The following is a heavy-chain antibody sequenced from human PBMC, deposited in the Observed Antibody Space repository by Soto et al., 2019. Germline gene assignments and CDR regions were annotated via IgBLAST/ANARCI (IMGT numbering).Heavy chain of an antibody. Sequence: SETLSLTCTVSGISIDNYYCSWIRQSAGKGLEWIGRIYSSGTTNYNPSLKSRVTMSVDMSKSQFSLNVRSVTAADTAVYYCVRDVGGSGWFAPWGQGTLVTVSS. CDR3: VRDVGGSGWFAP. CDR2: IYSSGTT. J-gene: IGHJ5*02. V-gene: IGHV4-4*07. CDR1: GISIDNYY.